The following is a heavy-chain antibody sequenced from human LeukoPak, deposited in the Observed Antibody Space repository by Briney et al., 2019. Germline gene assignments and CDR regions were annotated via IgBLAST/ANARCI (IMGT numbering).Heavy chain of an antibody. Sequence: GGSLRLSCAASGFTVSSNYMSWVRQAPGKGLEWVSVIYSGGSTYYADSVKGRFTISRDNSKNTLYLQMNSLRAEDTAVYYCARGRDSQTFDYWGQGTLVTVSS. CDR2: IYSGGST. D-gene: IGHD3/OR15-3a*01. J-gene: IGHJ4*02. V-gene: IGHV3-66*01. CDR3: ARGRDSQTFDY. CDR1: GFTVSSNY.